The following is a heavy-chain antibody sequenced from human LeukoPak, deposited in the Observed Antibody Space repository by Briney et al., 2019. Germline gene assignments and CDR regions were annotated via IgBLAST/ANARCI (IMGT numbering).Heavy chain of an antibody. CDR3: AGRLTGYSSGYVH. D-gene: IGHD5-18*01. CDR1: GITFSNYA. V-gene: IGHV3-23*01. Sequence: GGSLRLSCVASGITFSNYAVSWVRQAPEKGLGWVSVISGSAHKIRYADSVKGRFTISRDNSENIVYLQMNNLRVEDTAVYYCAGRLTGYSSGYVHWGQGTLVTVSS. CDR2: ISGSAHKI. J-gene: IGHJ4*02.